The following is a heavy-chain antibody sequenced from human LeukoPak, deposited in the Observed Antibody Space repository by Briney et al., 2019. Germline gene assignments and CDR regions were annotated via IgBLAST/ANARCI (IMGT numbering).Heavy chain of an antibody. CDR2: ISGSGGST. V-gene: IGHV3-23*01. D-gene: IGHD3-9*01. CDR3: AKWGHYDILTGYYFAAFDI. CDR1: GFTFSSYA. Sequence: GGSLRLSCAASGFTFSSYAMSWVRQAPGKGLEWVSAISGSGGSTYYADSVKGRFTISRDNSKNTLYLQMNSLRAEDTAVYYCAKWGHYDILTGYYFAAFDIWGQGTMVTVSS. J-gene: IGHJ3*02.